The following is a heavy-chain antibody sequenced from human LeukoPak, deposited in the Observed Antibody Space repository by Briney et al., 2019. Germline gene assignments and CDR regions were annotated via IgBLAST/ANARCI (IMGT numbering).Heavy chain of an antibody. CDR3: ARGPVTAFDH. V-gene: IGHV1-46*01. CDR2: INPSGGST. D-gene: IGHD5-18*01. J-gene: IGHJ4*02. CDR1: GYTFTSYY. Sequence: ASVKVSCKASGYTFTSYYMHWVRQAPGQGLEWMGIINPSGGSTGYAQKFQGRVTMTRDTSTSTVYMKLSSLRFEDAAVYYCARGPVTAFDHWGQGTLVTVSS.